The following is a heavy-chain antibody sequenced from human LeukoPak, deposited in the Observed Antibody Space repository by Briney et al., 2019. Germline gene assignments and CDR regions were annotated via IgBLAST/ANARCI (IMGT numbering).Heavy chain of an antibody. D-gene: IGHD3-22*01. Sequence: GASVKVSCKASGYTFTSYGISWVRQAPGQGLEWMGWISAYNGSTNYAQKLQGRVTMTTDTSTSTAYVELRSLRSDDTAVYYCARGRRGDYYDSSGYPPSLQHWGQSTLVTVSS. CDR3: ARGRRGDYYDSSGYPPSLQH. CDR1: GYTFTSYG. V-gene: IGHV1-18*01. CDR2: ISAYNGST. J-gene: IGHJ1*01.